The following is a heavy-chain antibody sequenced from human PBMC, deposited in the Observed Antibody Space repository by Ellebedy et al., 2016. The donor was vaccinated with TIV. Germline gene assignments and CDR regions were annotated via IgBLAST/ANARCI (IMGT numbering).Heavy chain of an antibody. CDR1: GFSLSNAKMG. V-gene: IGHV2-5*01. J-gene: IGHJ6*02. CDR2: IFWNDNQ. D-gene: IGHD3-10*01. CDR3: VHVRYGSGPDYGMDV. Sequence: SGPTLVKPTATLTLTCTVSGFSLSNAKMGVSWIRQPPGEALEWLALIFWNDNQHYSPSLKSRLTITKDTSKNQVVLTMTNMDPVDTATYYCVHVRYGSGPDYGMDVWGHGTTVTVSS.